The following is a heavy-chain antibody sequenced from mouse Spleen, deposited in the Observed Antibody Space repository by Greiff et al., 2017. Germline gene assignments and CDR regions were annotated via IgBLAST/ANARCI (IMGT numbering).Heavy chain of an antibody. Sequence: EVHLVESEGGLVQPGSSMKLSCTASGFTFSDYYMAWVRQVPEKGLEWVANINYDGSSTYYLDSLKSRFIISRDNAKNILYLQMSSLKSEDTATYYCARVSLIHYYGYWYFDVWGAGTTVTVSS. V-gene: IGHV5-16*01. CDR3: ARVSLIHYYGYWYFDV. D-gene: IGHD1-2*01. CDR1: GFTFSDYY. J-gene: IGHJ1*01. CDR2: INYDGSST.